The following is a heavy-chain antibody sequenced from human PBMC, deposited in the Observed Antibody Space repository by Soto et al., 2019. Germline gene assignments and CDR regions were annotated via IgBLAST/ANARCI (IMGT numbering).Heavy chain of an antibody. Sequence: GESLKISCKGSGFSFSSYWISWVRPMAGKGLEWMGRIDPSDSYTNYSPSFQGHVTISADKSISTAYLQWSSLKASDTAMYYCARQKLFCSSTSCSPGFDYWGQGTLVTSPQ. D-gene: IGHD2-2*01. CDR1: GFSFSSYW. J-gene: IGHJ4*02. CDR2: IDPSDSYT. V-gene: IGHV5-10-1*01. CDR3: ARQKLFCSSTSCSPGFDY.